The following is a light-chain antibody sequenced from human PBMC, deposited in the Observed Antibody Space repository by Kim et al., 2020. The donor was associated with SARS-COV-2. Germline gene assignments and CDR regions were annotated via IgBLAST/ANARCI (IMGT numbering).Light chain of an antibody. Sequence: ASVGDRVTITCRASQSISTYLNWYQQKPGKAPKLLIYAASSLQSGVPSRFSGSGSGTDFTLTISSLQPEDFAMYYCQQSYSTPRTFGQGTKVDIK. CDR1: QSISTY. J-gene: IGKJ1*01. CDR2: AAS. CDR3: QQSYSTPRT. V-gene: IGKV1-39*01.